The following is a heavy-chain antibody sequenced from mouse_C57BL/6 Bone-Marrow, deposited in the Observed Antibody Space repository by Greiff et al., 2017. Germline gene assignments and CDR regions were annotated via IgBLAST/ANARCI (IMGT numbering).Heavy chain of an antibody. CDR2: IDHNSGGT. Sequence: QVQLQQSGAELVKPGASVKLSCKASGYTFTSYWMHWVKQRPGRGLEWIGRIDHNSGGTKYNEKFKSKATLTVDKPSSTAYMQLSSLTSEDAAVYYGAHGNYVYWYFAVWGTGTTVTVSS. D-gene: IGHD2-1*01. CDR3: AHGNYVYWYFAV. J-gene: IGHJ1*03. CDR1: GYTFTSYW. V-gene: IGHV1-72*01.